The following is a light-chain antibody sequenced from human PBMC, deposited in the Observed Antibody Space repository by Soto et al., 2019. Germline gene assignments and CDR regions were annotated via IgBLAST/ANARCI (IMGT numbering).Light chain of an antibody. J-gene: IGKJ1*01. V-gene: IGKV1-5*01. CDR1: QSISSW. Sequence: IHITHSPSTLSASVLYRVTITCLASQSISSWLAWYQQKPGKAPKLLIYDASSLESGVPSRFSGSGSGTEFTLTISSLQPDDFATYYCQQYNSYSRTFGQGTKVDIK. CDR3: QQYNSYSRT. CDR2: DAS.